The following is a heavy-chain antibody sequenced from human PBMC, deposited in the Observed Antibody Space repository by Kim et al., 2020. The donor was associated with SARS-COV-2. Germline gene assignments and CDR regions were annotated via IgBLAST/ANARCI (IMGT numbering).Heavy chain of an antibody. J-gene: IGHJ4*02. Sequence: GGTSSNPSLKSRVTMSVDTSKNQVSLKLRSVTAADTAVYYCARGNGYNYSWGQGALVTVSS. D-gene: IGHD5-12*01. CDR2: GGT. CDR3: ARGNGYNYS. V-gene: IGHV4-59*09.